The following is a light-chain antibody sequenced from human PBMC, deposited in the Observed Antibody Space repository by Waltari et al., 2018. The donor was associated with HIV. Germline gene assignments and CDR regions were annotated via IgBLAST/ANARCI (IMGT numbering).Light chain of an antibody. CDR2: FNS. V-gene: IGLV1-47*01. CDR1: SSNIGSNH. J-gene: IGLJ2*01. CDR3: AAWDDSLRGPV. Sequence: QSVLTQPPSASGTPGQRVTISCSGSSSNIGSNHVYWYQHLPGTAPKLRISFNSQRPSGVPDRFSGSKSGPSASLAISGLRSEDEGDYYCAAWDDSLRGPVFGGGSRLTVL.